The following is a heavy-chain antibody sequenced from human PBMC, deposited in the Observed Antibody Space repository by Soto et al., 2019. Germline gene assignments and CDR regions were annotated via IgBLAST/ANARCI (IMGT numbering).Heavy chain of an antibody. V-gene: IGHV3-30-3*01. D-gene: IGHD3-3*01. CDR2: ISYDGSNK. Sequence: GGSLRLSCAASGFTFSSYAMHWVRQAPGKGLEWVAVISYDGSNKYYADSVKGRFTISRDNSKNTLYLQMNSLRAEDTAVYYCARDRLLEWLPNEGGNYYYYYGMDVWGQGTTVTVSS. CDR1: GFTFSSYA. CDR3: ARDRLLEWLPNEGGNYYYYYGMDV. J-gene: IGHJ6*02.